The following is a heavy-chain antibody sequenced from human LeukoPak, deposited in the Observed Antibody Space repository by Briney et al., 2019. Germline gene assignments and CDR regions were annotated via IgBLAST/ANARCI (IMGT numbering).Heavy chain of an antibody. V-gene: IGHV1-2*02. CDR1: GYTFTGYY. J-gene: IGHJ1*01. CDR3: ARGERYFDWLPEYFQH. Sequence: GASVKVSCKASGYTFTGYYMHWVRQAPGQGLEWMGWINPNSGGTNYAQKLQGRVTMTTDTSTSTAYMELRSLRSDDTAVYYCARGERYFDWLPEYFQHWGQGTLVTVSS. CDR2: INPNSGGT. D-gene: IGHD3-9*01.